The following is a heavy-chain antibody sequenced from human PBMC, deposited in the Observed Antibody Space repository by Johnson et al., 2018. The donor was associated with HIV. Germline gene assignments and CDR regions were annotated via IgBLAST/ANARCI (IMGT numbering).Heavy chain of an antibody. CDR3: ARGLQSMTVVVTRGAFDI. Sequence: QVQLVESGGGLVQPGGSLRLSCAASGFTFSSYGMHWVRQAPGKGLEWVAVIWYDGSTSYADSVKGRFTISRDNSKNTLYLQMNSLRVDDTAVYYCARGLQSMTVVVTRGAFDIWGQGTMVTVSS. CDR1: GFTFSSYG. CDR2: IWYDGST. D-gene: IGHD2-2*01. V-gene: IGHV3-33*08. J-gene: IGHJ3*02.